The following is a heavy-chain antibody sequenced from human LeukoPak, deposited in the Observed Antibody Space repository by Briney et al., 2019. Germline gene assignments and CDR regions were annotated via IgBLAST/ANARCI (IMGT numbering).Heavy chain of an antibody. J-gene: IGHJ6*02. Sequence: GGCLRLSCTASVFTFSSYEMSWVRQAPGKGLEWVSYISSSGNTIYYADSVKGRFTISRDNAKSSLYLQVNSLRVQDTAVYYCARETGYSYEGDYYYGLDVWGQGTTVTVSS. CDR3: ARETGYSYEGDYYYGLDV. CDR1: VFTFSSYE. V-gene: IGHV3-48*03. D-gene: IGHD5-18*01. CDR2: ISSSGNTI.